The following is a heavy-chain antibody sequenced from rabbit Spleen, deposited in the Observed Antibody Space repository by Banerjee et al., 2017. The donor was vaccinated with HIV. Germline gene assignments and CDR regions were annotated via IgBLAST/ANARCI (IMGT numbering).Heavy chain of an antibody. CDR2: INTWSNRP. V-gene: IGHV1S45*01. D-gene: IGHD4-1*01. CDR3: ARDLAGVIGWNFNL. Sequence: QQQLVESGGGRVKPGASLTLTCKAPGFSFNDDYVMGWVRQSPGKGLKWIACINTWSNRPVYASWAKGRFTMSKTSSTTVTLQMTSLTGADTATYFCARDLAGVIGWNFNLWGQGTLVTVS. CDR1: GFSFNDDYV. J-gene: IGHJ4*01.